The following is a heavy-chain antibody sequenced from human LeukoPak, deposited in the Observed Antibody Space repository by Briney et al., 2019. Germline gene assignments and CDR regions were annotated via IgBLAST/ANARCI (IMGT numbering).Heavy chain of an antibody. J-gene: IGHJ6*02. V-gene: IGHV3-48*03. CDR1: GFTFSSYE. CDR2: ISSSSNTI. CDR3: AREEIGMDV. Sequence: PGGSLRLSCAASGFTFSSYEMNWVRQAPGKGLEWVSYISSSSNTIYADSVKGRFTISRDNAKNSLYLQMSSLRAEDTAVYYCAREEIGMDVWGQGTTVTVSS. D-gene: IGHD2-21*01.